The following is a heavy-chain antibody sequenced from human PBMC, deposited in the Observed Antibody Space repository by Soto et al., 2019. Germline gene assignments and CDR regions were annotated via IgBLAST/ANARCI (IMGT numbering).Heavy chain of an antibody. J-gene: IGHJ4*02. CDR3: ANENRQRGTLDGIEY. CDR1: GFTFSSYA. D-gene: IGHD3-16*01. Sequence: EVQLLESGGGLVQPGGSLRLSCAASGFTFSSYAMSWVRQAPGKGLEWVSAISGSGGSTYYADSVKGRFTISRDNSKNPLYLQMNSLRAEDTAVYYCANENRQRGTLDGIEYWGQGTLVTVSS. V-gene: IGHV3-23*01. CDR2: ISGSGGST.